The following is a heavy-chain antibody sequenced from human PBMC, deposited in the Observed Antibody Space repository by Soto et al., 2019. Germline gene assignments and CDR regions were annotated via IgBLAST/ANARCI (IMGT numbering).Heavy chain of an antibody. D-gene: IGHD3-10*01. V-gene: IGHV4-34*01. CDR3: ARVDCYGSGSYRLCAFDI. CDR2: INHSGST. Sequence: SETLSLTCAVYGGSFSGYYWSWIRQPPGKGLEWIGEINHSGSTNYNPSLKSRVTISVDTSKNQFSLKLSSVTAADTAVYYCARVDCYGSGSYRLCAFDIWGQGTMVTVSS. J-gene: IGHJ3*02. CDR1: GGSFSGYY.